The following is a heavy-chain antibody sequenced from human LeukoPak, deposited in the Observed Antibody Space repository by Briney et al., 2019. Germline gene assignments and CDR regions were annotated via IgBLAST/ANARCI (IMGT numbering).Heavy chain of an antibody. J-gene: IGHJ4*02. D-gene: IGHD1-26*01. CDR1: GGSIRNYY. Sequence: ASETLSLTCTVSGGSIRNYYWSWIRQPPGNGLEWIGYIYYSGSTNYNPSLKSRVTISVDTSKNQFSLKLSSVTAADTAMYYCARDIGFGYSGSYYFDYWGQGTLVTVSS. V-gene: IGHV4-59*01. CDR2: IYYSGST. CDR3: ARDIGFGYSGSYYFDY.